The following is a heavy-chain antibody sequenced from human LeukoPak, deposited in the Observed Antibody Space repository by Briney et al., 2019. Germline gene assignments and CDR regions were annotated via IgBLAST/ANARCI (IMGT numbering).Heavy chain of an antibody. CDR3: ARVATPDVSSPLDF. CDR1: GGSISGFF. D-gene: IGHD6-19*01. V-gene: IGHV4-4*07. J-gene: IGHJ4*02. Sequence: SETLSLTCAVSGGSISGFFWIWIRQPAGQGPQYIGRIFSSGGANYNPSLQGRVALSVDTSRNLFSLTLTSVTAADTAVYFCARVATPDVSSPLDFWGQGILVTVSS. CDR2: IFSSGGA.